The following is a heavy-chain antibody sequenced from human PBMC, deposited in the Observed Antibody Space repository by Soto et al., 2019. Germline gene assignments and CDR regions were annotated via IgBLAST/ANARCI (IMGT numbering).Heavy chain of an antibody. CDR1: GFTFSSYS. CDR2: ISSSSSTI. J-gene: IGHJ6*02. CDR3: ARGGRGYSYGLSGYYGMDV. D-gene: IGHD5-18*01. Sequence: GGSLRLSCAASGFTFSSYSMNWVRQAPGKGLEWVSYISSSSSTIDYADSVKGRFTISRDNAKNSLYLQMNSLRDEDTAVYYCARGGRGYSYGLSGYYGMDVWGQGTTVPVS. V-gene: IGHV3-48*02.